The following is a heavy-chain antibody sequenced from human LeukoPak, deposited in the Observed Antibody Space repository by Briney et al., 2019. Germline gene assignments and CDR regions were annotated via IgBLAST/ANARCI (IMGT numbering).Heavy chain of an antibody. J-gene: IGHJ3*02. CDR2: IFYSGTT. Sequence: SETLSLTCTVSGGSIASDNYFWSWIRQHPEKGLEWIGYIFYSGTTYYNPSLKSRVTISVDTSKNQFSLKLNSVIAAVTAVYYCAREVNEPASADAFDIWGQGTMDTVSS. V-gene: IGHV4-31*03. CDR3: AREVNEPASADAFDI. D-gene: IGHD2-2*01. CDR1: GGSIASDNYF.